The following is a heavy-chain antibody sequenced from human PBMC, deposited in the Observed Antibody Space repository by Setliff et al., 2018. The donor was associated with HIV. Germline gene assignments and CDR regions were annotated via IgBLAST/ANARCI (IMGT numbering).Heavy chain of an antibody. CDR2: IWYDGSNP. CDR1: GFTFSRYG. J-gene: IGHJ4*02. D-gene: IGHD2-15*01. V-gene: IGHV3-30*02. Sequence: GESLKISCVASGFTFSRYGMHWVRQAPGKGLEWVAVIWYDGSNPNYADSVKGRFTISRDNSINTVFLEMNSLRAEDTAVYYCAKGTYCSGGNCYSGFLDYWGQGTLVTVSS. CDR3: AKGTYCSGGNCYSGFLDY.